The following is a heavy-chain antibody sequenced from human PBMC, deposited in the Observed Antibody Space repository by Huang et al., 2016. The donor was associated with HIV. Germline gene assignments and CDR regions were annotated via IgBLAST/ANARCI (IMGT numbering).Heavy chain of an antibody. CDR1: GFSLSTSGVG. CDR2: SYWGDEK. V-gene: IGHV2-5*02. Sequence: QITLKESGPTLVKPTQTLTLTCTFSGFSLSTSGVGVAWIRQPPGKALEWLALSYWGDEKRYSPSLKSRLSITQDASKNQVVLTVTNLDPVDTATYYCVHTRRYNNGWSPGNIWGQGTMVTVSS. D-gene: IGHD6-19*01. J-gene: IGHJ3*02. CDR3: VHTRRYNNGWSPGNI.